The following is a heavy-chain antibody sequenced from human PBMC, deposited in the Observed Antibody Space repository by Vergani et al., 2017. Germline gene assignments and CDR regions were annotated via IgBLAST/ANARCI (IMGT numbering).Heavy chain of an antibody. CDR3: ARDLRRADYGDYQRIVFDI. CDR2: IYHSGST. D-gene: IGHD4-17*01. CDR1: GYSISSGYY. V-gene: IGHV4-38-2*02. Sequence: QVQLQESGPGLVKPSETLSLTCAVSGYSISSGYYWGWIRQPPGKGLEWIGSIYHSGSTYYNPSLKSRVTISVDTSKNQFSLKLSSVTAADTAVYYCARDLRRADYGDYQRIVFDIWGQGTMVTVSS. J-gene: IGHJ3*02.